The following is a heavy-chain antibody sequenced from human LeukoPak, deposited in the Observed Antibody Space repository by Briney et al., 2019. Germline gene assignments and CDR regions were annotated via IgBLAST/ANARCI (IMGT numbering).Heavy chain of an antibody. Sequence: GGSLRLSCRASGFTFSNYGMHWVRQAPGKGLEWVAFIRNDGSNKFYADSVKGRVTISRDNSKNTLYLHINSLRVEDTAVYYCVKDNPLDYWGQGTLVIVSP. CDR1: GFTFSNYG. V-gene: IGHV3-30*02. J-gene: IGHJ4*02. CDR3: VKDNPLDY. CDR2: IRNDGSNK. D-gene: IGHD1-14*01.